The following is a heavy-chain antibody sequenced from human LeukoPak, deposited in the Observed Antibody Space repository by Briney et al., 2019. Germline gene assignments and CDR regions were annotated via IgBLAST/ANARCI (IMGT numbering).Heavy chain of an antibody. J-gene: IGHJ6*03. V-gene: IGHV3-30*18. CDR1: GFTFNTYG. CDR3: AKAAVPRYYFYYMDV. D-gene: IGHD4-17*01. Sequence: GGSLRLSCVASGFTFNTYGMHWVRQAPGKGLEWVAVISSDESNKYYVAAVKGRFTISRDNSKNTLYLQMNSLRAEDTAMYYCAKAAVPRYYFYYMDVWGKGTTVTVSS. CDR2: ISSDESNK.